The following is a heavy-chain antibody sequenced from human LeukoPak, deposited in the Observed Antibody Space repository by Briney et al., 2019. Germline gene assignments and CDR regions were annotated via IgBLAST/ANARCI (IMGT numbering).Heavy chain of an antibody. CDR1: GGSISSSNW. D-gene: IGHD3-10*01. J-gene: IGHJ4*02. CDR3: ARAGRYFGELFKALDY. V-gene: IGHV4-4*02. Sequence: SGTLSLTCAVSGGSISSSNWWNWVRQSPGKGLEWIGEIYHSGSTNYNPSLKSRVIISVDKSKNQFSLKLGSVTAADTAVYYCARAGRYFGELFKALDYWGQGTLVTVSS. CDR2: IYHSGST.